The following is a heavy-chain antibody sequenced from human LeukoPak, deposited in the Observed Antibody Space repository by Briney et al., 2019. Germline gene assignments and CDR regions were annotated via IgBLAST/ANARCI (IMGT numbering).Heavy chain of an antibody. V-gene: IGHV4-59*01. CDR1: GGSISSYY. Sequence: PSETLSLTCTVSGGSISSYYWSWIRQPPGKGLEWIGYIYYRGSTNYNPSLKSRVTISVDTSKNQFSLKLSSVTAADTAVYYCARDIGRSSSDSWWFGPWGQGTLVTVSS. CDR3: ARDIGRSSSDSWWFGP. D-gene: IGHD6-13*01. CDR2: IYYRGST. J-gene: IGHJ5*02.